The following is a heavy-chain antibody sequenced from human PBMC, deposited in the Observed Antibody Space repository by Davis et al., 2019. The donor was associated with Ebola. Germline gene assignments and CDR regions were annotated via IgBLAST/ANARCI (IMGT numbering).Heavy chain of an antibody. CDR1: GFTFDDYA. Sequence: GESLKISCTASGFTFDDYAMTWVRQAPGKGLEWVSGINWNGGSTGYADSVKGRFTISRDNAKNSLYLRMNNLRAEDTAFYHCARVNAVTGYSRFDAWGQGTLVTVSS. D-gene: IGHD3-9*01. J-gene: IGHJ5*02. CDR3: ARVNAVTGYSRFDA. CDR2: INWNGGST. V-gene: IGHV3-20*01.